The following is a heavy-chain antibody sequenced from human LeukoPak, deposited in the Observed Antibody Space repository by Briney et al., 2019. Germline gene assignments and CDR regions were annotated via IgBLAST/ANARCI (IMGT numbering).Heavy chain of an antibody. CDR1: GFTFSNAW. D-gene: IGHD1-26*01. J-gene: IGHJ4*02. CDR2: INQDGSEK. Sequence: GGSLRLSCAASGFTFSNAWMSWVRQAPGKGLEWVANINQDGSEKSYVDSVKGRFTISRDNAKNSLYLQMHSLRAEDTAVYYCARESRSGSYSSYWGQGTLVTVSS. CDR3: ARESRSGSYSSY. V-gene: IGHV3-7*01.